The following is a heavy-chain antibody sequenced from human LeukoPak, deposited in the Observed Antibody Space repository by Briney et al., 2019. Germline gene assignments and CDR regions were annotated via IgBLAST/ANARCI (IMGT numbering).Heavy chain of an antibody. V-gene: IGHV3-23*01. CDR2: VSVSGGST. Sequence: PGGSLRLSCAASGFTFSRYALNWARQAPGKGLEWVSTVSVSGGSTYYADSVKGRFTISRDNSENTLYLQMNSLRAEDTAVYYCAKYVKAGSGDYYFDYWGQGTLVTVSS. CDR3: AKYVKAGSGDYYFDY. CDR1: GFTFSRYA. D-gene: IGHD3-3*01. J-gene: IGHJ4*02.